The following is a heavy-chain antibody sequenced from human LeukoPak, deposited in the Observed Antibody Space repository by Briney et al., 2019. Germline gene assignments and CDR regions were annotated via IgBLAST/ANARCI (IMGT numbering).Heavy chain of an antibody. CDR3: ARERSGWPQFLQTERRAFDI. Sequence: SVKVSCKASGGTFSSYAISWVRQAPGQGLEWMGRIIPIFGTANYAQKFQGRVTITTDESTSTAYMELSSLRSEDTAVYYCARERSGWPQFLQTERRAFDIWGQGTMVTVSS. D-gene: IGHD5-24*01. J-gene: IGHJ3*02. CDR2: IIPIFGTA. V-gene: IGHV1-69*05. CDR1: GGTFSSYA.